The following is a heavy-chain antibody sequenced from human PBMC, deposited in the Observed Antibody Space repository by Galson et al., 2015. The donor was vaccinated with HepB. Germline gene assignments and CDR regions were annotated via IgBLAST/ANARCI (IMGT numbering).Heavy chain of an antibody. D-gene: IGHD3-3*01. Sequence: SLRLSCAASGFTFSSYAMHWVRQAPGKGLEWVAVISYDGSNKYYADSVKGRFTISRDNSKNTLYLQMNSLRAEDTAVYYCARGAETWGRFLEWSLGLDYWGQGTLVTVSS. CDR1: GFTFSSYA. CDR2: ISYDGSNK. J-gene: IGHJ4*02. CDR3: ARGAETWGRFLEWSLGLDY. V-gene: IGHV3-30-3*01.